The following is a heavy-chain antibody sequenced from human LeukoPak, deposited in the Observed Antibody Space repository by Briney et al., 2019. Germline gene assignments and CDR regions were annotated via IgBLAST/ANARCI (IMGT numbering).Heavy chain of an antibody. J-gene: IGHJ4*02. CDR3: ASSSFRDGICDY. Sequence: ASVKVSCKASGYTFTSYDINWVRQATGRGLEWMGWMNPNSGNTGYAQKFQGRVTMTRNTSISTAYMELSSLRSEDTAAYYCASSSFRDGICDYWGQGTLVTVSS. CDR1: GYTFTSYD. CDR2: MNPNSGNT. D-gene: IGHD5-24*01. V-gene: IGHV1-8*01.